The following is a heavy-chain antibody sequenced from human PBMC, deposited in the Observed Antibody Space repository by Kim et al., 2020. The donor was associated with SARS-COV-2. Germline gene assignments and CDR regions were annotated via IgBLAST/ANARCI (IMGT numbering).Heavy chain of an antibody. Sequence: SETLSLTCAVYGGSFSGYYWSWIRQPPGKGLEWIGEINHSGSTNYNPSLTSRVTISVDTSKNQFSLKLSSVTAADTAVYYCARGRVVPAAKAFNRSDYWGQGTLVTVSS. D-gene: IGHD2-2*01. J-gene: IGHJ4*02. CDR2: INHSGST. V-gene: IGHV4-34*01. CDR1: GGSFSGYY. CDR3: ARGRVVPAAKAFNRSDY.